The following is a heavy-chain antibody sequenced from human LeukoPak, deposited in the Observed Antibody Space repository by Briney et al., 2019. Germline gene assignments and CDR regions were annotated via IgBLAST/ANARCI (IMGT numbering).Heavy chain of an antibody. J-gene: IGHJ4*02. D-gene: IGHD3-22*01. CDR1: GFTFSSYW. CDR2: IKQDGSEK. Sequence: GGSLRLSCAASGFTFSSYWMSWVRQAPGKGLEWVANIKQDGSEKYYVDSVKGRFTISRDNAKNSLYLQMNSLRAEDTAVYYCAKVSTYYYDSSGYYFDSWGQGTLVTVSS. CDR3: AKVSTYYYDSSGYYFDS. V-gene: IGHV3-7*01.